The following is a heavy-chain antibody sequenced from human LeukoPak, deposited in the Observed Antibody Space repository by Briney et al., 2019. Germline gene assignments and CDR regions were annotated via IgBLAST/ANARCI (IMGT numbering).Heavy chain of an antibody. J-gene: IGHJ4*02. CDR1: GFTFSSYS. D-gene: IGHD1-7*01. CDR3: ARAHNWKYGSFDF. CDR2: ISSSSSYI. Sequence: GGSLRLSCAASGFTFSSYSMNWVRQAPGKGLEWVSCISSSSSYIYYADSVKGRFTISRDNAKNSLYPQMNSLRAEDTAVYYCARAHNWKYGSFDFWGQGTLVTVSS. V-gene: IGHV3-21*01.